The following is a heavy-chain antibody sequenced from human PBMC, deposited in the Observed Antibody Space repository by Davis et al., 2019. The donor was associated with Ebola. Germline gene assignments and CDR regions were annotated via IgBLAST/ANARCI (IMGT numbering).Heavy chain of an antibody. CDR3: ARMSVHAFYGMDV. V-gene: IGHV4-39*01. D-gene: IGHD2-2*01. J-gene: IGHJ6*02. CDR1: GGSISSSSYY. CDR2: IYYSGST. Sequence: PSETLSLTCTVSGGSISSSSYYWGWIRQPPGKGLEWIGSIYYSGSTYYNPSLKSRVTISVDTSKNQFSLKLSSVTAADTAVYYCARMSVHAFYGMDVWGQGTTVTVSS.